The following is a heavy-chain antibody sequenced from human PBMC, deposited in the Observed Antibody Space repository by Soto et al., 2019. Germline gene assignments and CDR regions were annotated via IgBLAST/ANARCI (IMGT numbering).Heavy chain of an antibody. CDR1: GYTFTSSD. J-gene: IGHJ6*02. CDR3: ARGDSTDCSNGVCSFFYNHDMDV. V-gene: IGHV1-8*01. Sequence: ASVKVSCKASGYTFTSSDINWVRQAPGQGLEWMGWMNPNTGNSGFAQKFQGWVTMTTDTSISTASMELTRLTSGDTAIYYCARGDSTDCSNGVCSFFYNHDMDVWGQGTTVTVSS. D-gene: IGHD2-8*01. CDR2: MNPNTGNS.